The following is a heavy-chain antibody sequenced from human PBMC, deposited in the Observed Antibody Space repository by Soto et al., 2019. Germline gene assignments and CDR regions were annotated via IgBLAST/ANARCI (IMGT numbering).Heavy chain of an antibody. V-gene: IGHV3-21*06. Sequence: EVQLVESGGGLVKPGGSLRLSCAASGFTLSGYSMNWVRQAPGKGLEWVSSISSTTNYIYYGDSMKGRFTISRDNAKNSLYLEMNSLRAEDTAVYYCARESEDLTSNFDYWGQGTLVTVSS. CDR3: ARESEDLTSNFDY. CDR2: ISSTTNYI. J-gene: IGHJ4*02. CDR1: GFTLSGYS.